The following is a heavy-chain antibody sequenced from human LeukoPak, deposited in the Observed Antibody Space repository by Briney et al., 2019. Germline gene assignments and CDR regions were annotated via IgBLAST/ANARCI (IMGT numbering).Heavy chain of an antibody. CDR3: ARGFYVWGSYRSLRGFDY. D-gene: IGHD3-16*02. CDR1: GFTFSSYE. CDR2: ISGSGSTI. V-gene: IGHV3-48*03. Sequence: GGSLRLSCAASGFTFSSYEMNWVRQAPGKGLEWVSYISGSGSTIYYADSVKGRFTISRDNAKNSLYLQMNSLRAEDTAVYYCARGFYVWGSYRSLRGFDYWGQGTLVTVSS. J-gene: IGHJ4*02.